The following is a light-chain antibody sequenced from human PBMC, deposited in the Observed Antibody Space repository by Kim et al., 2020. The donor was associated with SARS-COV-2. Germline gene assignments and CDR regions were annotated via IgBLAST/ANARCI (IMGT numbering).Light chain of an antibody. CDR2: WAS. CDR3: QQYYSVPHT. Sequence: RATINCKSSHTLVYTSTNKNYLAWYQHKPGQPPTLLIYWASTRESGVPDRFSGSGSGAEFTLTISSLQAEDVAVYYCQQYYSVPHTFGQGTKLEI. V-gene: IGKV4-1*01. CDR1: HTLVYTSTNKNY. J-gene: IGKJ2*01.